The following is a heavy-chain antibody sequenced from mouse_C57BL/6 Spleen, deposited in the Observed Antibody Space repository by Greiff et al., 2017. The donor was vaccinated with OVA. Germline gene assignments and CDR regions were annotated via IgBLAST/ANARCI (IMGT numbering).Heavy chain of an antibody. J-gene: IGHJ4*01. Sequence: EVKVVESGGGLVKPGGSLKLSCAASGFTFSDYGMHWVRQAPEKGLEWVAYISSGSSTIYYADTVKGRFTISRDNAKNTLFLQMTSLRSEDTAMYYCARPRGTGYYAMDYWGQGTSVTVSS. CDR3: ARPRGTGYYAMDY. CDR1: GFTFSDYG. D-gene: IGHD3-3*01. CDR2: ISSGSSTI. V-gene: IGHV5-17*01.